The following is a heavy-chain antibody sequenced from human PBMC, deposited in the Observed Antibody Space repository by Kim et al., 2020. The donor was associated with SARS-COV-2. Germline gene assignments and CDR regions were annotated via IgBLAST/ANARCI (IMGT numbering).Heavy chain of an antibody. CDR3: ARARGCAS. Sequence: GGSLRLSCAASGFNFNIYWMSWVRQAPGKGLEWVANIKEDGSEKYYVDSVKGRFTISRDNTKNSLFLQMNSLRAEYTAVYYCARARGCASWGQGTLVTVSS. CDR2: IKEDGSEK. V-gene: IGHV3-7*03. D-gene: IGHD2-15*01. CDR1: GFNFNIYW. J-gene: IGHJ4*02.